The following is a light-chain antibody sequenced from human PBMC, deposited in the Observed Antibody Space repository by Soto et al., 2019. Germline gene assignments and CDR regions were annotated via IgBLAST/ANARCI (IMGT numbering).Light chain of an antibody. J-gene: IGLJ1*01. CDR2: GNS. V-gene: IGLV1-40*01. CDR1: SSNIGAGYD. Sequence: QSVLTQPPSVSGAPGQRVTISCTGSSSNIGAGYDVHWYQQLPGTAPKLLIYGNSNRPSGVPDRFSGSKSGTSASLAITALRAEFELDYYCPSYDSSLSGYVFGTGSKLTVL. CDR3: PSYDSSLSGYV.